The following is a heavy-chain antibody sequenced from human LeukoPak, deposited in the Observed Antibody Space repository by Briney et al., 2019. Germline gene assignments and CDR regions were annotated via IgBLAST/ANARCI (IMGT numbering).Heavy chain of an antibody. D-gene: IGHD3-10*01. J-gene: IGHJ4*02. V-gene: IGHV3-48*03. CDR2: ISGSGTTI. CDR1: GFHFSSSD. Sequence: GGSLRLSCAASGFHFSSSDMNWIRQTPGKGPEWISHISGSGTTIFYADSVKGRFTISRDNAKKSLYLQMNSLRAEDTAVYYCASENVMVPGTNFDYWGQGTLVTVSS. CDR3: ASENVMVPGTNFDY.